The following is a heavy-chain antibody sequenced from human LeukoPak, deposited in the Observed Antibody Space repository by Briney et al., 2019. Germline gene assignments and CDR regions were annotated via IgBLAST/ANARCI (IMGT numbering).Heavy chain of an antibody. D-gene: IGHD5-24*01. CDR3: ARGRDRSKAGDH. V-gene: IGHV4-34*01. J-gene: IGHJ4*02. Sequence: SETLSLTCAVYGGSCNDWYCSWIRQPPGKGLEWIGEIHPYGIFYYNSSLMSRVTISIDTSKSQFSLRLTSVTAADTAFYYCARGRDRSKAGDHWGQGSLVTVSS. CDR1: GGSCNDWY. CDR2: IHPYGIF.